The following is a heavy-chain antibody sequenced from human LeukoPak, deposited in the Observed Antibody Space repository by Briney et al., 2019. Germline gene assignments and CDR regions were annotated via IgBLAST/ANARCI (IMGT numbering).Heavy chain of an antibody. J-gene: IGHJ4*02. V-gene: IGHV4-34*01. D-gene: IGHD6-13*01. Sequence: PSETLSLTCAVYGGSFSGYYWSWIRQPPGKGLEWIGEINHSGSTNYNPSLKSRVTISVDTSKNQFSLKLSSVTAADTAVHYCARPFLAAASGYYFDYWGQGTLVTVSS. CDR3: ARPFLAAASGYYFDY. CDR1: GGSFSGYY. CDR2: INHSGST.